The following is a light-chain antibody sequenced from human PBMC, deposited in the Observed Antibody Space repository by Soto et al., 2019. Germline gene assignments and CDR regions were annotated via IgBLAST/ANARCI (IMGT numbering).Light chain of an antibody. Sequence: DIQMTQSPSTLSASVGDRVTITCRASQSISSWLAWYQQKPGKAPKLLIYDASSLESGVPSRFSGSGSGTEFTLTISSLQPDDFATYYCQQYNSYSSWEFGQGTKVEIK. J-gene: IGKJ1*01. CDR1: QSISSW. CDR3: QQYNSYSSWE. V-gene: IGKV1-5*01. CDR2: DAS.